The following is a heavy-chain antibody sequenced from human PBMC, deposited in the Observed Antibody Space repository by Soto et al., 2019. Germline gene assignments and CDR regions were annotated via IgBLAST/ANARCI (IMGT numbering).Heavy chain of an antibody. CDR2: INHSGST. V-gene: IGHV4-34*01. Sequence: SETLSLTCAVYGGSFSGYYWSWIRQPPGKGLEWIGEINHSGSTNYDPSLKSRVTISVDTSKNQFSMKLSSVTAADKAVYYCAXXXKXXXXXCYITTRHYYYYMDVXGKGTTVTVSS. CDR1: GGSFSGYY. D-gene: IGHD2-2*02. J-gene: IGHJ6*03. CDR3: AXXXKXXXXXCYITTRHYYYYMDV.